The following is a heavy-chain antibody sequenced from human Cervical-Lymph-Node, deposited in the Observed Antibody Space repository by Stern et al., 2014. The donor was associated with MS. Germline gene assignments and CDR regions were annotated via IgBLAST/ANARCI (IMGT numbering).Heavy chain of an antibody. D-gene: IGHD3-22*01. CDR1: GGTFSTYA. J-gene: IGHJ6*02. CDR3: ARVFPFYYDRSGYYPNNRHYYYYAMDV. V-gene: IGHV1-69*01. CDR2: IIPMFGTT. Sequence: QVQLVQSGAEVKKPGSSVKVSCKASGGTFSTYAISWVRQAPGQGLEWMGEIIPMFGTTNYAQKFQGRVTITADESTSTTYMELSSLKSEDTAVYYCARVFPFYYDRSGYYPNNRHYYYYAMDVWGQGTTVTVSS.